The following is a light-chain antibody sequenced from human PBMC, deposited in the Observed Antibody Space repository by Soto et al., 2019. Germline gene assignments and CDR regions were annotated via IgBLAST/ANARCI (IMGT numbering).Light chain of an antibody. CDR3: SSYSTSSTMI. V-gene: IGLV2-8*01. J-gene: IGLJ2*01. CDR2: EVY. CDR1: SSDVGGHDL. Sequence: QSALTQPPSASGSPGQSVAVSCTGTSSDVGGHDLVSWYQQHPGKAPKLLIYEVYKRPSGVPGRFSGSKSGTTASLIVSGLQADDEADYYCSSYSTSSTMIFGGGTKLTVL.